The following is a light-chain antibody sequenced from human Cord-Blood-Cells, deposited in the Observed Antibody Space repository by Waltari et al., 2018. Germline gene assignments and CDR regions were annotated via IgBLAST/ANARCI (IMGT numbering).Light chain of an antibody. Sequence: SSELTQEPAVSVALGQTVRITCHGASLRSYYASWYQQKPGQAPVLVIYGKNNRPSGIPDRFSGSSSGNTASLTITGAQAEDEADYYCNSRDSSGRVFGGGTKLTVL. J-gene: IGLJ3*02. CDR2: GKN. CDR1: SLRSYY. V-gene: IGLV3-19*01. CDR3: NSRDSSGRV.